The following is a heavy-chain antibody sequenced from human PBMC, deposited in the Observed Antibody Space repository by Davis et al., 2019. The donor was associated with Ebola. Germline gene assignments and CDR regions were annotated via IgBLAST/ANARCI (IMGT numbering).Heavy chain of an antibody. CDR2: INPNSGGT. Sequence: ASVKVSCKASGYTFTGYYMHWVRQAPGQGLEWMGWINPNSGGTNYAQKFQGWVTMTRDTSISTAYMELSRLRSDDTAVYYCARGIRIAARRGDWFDPWGQGTLVTVSS. CDR3: ARGIRIAARRGDWFDP. J-gene: IGHJ5*02. V-gene: IGHV1-2*04. CDR1: GYTFTGYY. D-gene: IGHD6-6*01.